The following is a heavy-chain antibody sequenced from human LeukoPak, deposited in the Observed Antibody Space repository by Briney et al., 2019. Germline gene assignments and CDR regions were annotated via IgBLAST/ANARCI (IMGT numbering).Heavy chain of an antibody. CDR3: ARDVYSWYPLFGYY. V-gene: IGHV3-49*03. CDR1: GFTFGDYA. J-gene: IGHJ4*02. Sequence: GGSLRLSCTASGFTFGDYAMSWFRQAPGKGLAWVGFIRSKAYGGTTEYAASVKGRFTISRDDSKSIAYLQMNSLRAEDTAVYYCARDVYSWYPLFGYYWGQGTLVTVSS. CDR2: IRSKAYGGTT. D-gene: IGHD6-13*01.